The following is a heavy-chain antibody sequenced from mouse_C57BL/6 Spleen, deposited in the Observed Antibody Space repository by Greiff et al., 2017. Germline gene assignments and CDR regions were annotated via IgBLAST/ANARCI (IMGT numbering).Heavy chain of an antibody. CDR3: ARSGGSSPYYFDY. V-gene: IGHV1-59*01. CDR2: IDPSDSYT. Sequence: VQLQQPGAELVRPGTSVKLSCKASGYTFTSYWMHWVKQRPGQGLEWIGVIDPSDSYTNYNPKFKGKATWTVDTSSSTAYMQLRSLTSEDSAVYYCARSGGSSPYYFDYWGQGTTLTVSA. CDR1: GYTFTSYW. J-gene: IGHJ2*01. D-gene: IGHD1-1*01.